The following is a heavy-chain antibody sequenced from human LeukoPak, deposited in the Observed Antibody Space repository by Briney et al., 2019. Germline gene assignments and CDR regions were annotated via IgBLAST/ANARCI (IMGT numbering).Heavy chain of an antibody. J-gene: IGHJ3*02. CDR2: ISYDGSNK. Sequence: GGSLRLSCAASGFTFSSYAMHWVRQAPGKGLEWVAVISYDGSNKYYADSVKGRFTISRDNSKNTLYLQMNSLRAEDTAVYYCARDGRLWHAFDIWGQGTMVTVSS. CDR1: GFTFSSYA. V-gene: IGHV3-30*04. D-gene: IGHD5-18*01. CDR3: ARDGRLWHAFDI.